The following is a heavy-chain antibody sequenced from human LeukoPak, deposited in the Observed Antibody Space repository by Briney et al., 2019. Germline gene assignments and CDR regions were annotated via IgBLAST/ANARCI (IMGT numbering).Heavy chain of an antibody. CDR1: GFTFSSYW. Sequence: PGGSLRLSCAASGFTFSSYWMSWVRQAPGKGLEWVANIKQDGSEKYYVDSVKGRFTISRDNAKNSLYLQMNSLRAEDTAVYYCARVACGGSCYFSPRRYYYYYMDVWGKGTTVTVSS. D-gene: IGHD2-15*01. CDR2: IKQDGSEK. CDR3: ARVACGGSCYFSPRRYYYYYMDV. J-gene: IGHJ6*03. V-gene: IGHV3-7*01.